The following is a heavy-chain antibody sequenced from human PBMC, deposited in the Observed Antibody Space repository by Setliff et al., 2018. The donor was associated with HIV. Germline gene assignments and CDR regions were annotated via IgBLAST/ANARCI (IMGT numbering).Heavy chain of an antibody. CDR3: AQLGMVDDFDY. J-gene: IGHJ4*02. CDR2: ISSSSSYT. CDR1: GFTFSSYS. Sequence: GGSLRLSCAASGFTFSSYSMNWVRQAPGKGLEWVSYISSSSSYTHYADSVKGRFTISRDNVKNSLYLQMNSLRAEDTAVYYCAQLGMVDDFDYWGQGTLVTVSS. V-gene: IGHV3-21*04. D-gene: IGHD1-1*01.